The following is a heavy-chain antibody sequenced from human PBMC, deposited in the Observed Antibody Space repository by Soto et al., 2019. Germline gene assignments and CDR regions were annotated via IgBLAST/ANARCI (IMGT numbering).Heavy chain of an antibody. J-gene: IGHJ6*03. CDR3: TTVTSTTTVSHYYYYCYMDV. CDR2: IKSKTDGGTT. D-gene: IGHD4-17*01. CDR1: GFTFSNAW. V-gene: IGHV3-15*01. Sequence: EVQLVESGGGLVKPGGSLRLSCAASGFTFSNAWMSWVRQAPGKGLEWVGRIKSKTDGGTTDYAAPVKGRFTISRDDSKNTLFLQMNTLKTEYTAVYYCTTVTSTTTVSHYYYYCYMDVWGKGTTVTVSS.